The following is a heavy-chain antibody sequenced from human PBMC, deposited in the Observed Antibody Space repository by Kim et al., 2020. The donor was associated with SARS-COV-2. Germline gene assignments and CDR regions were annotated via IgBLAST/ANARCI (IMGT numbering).Heavy chain of an antibody. V-gene: IGHV1-3*01. Sequence: NQRYSTKFQGRLTITRETSASTAYMELNSLRSEDTAVYYCAREGHEGGYLTWGQGTMVTVSS. CDR2: NQ. J-gene: IGHJ3*01. D-gene: IGHD3-22*01. CDR3: AREGHEGGYLT.